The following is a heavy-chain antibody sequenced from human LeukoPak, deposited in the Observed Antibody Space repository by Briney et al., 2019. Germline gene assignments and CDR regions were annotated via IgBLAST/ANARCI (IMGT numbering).Heavy chain of an antibody. CDR2: IHYSGST. D-gene: IGHD6-13*01. V-gene: IGHV4-59*01. J-gene: IGHJ5*02. CDR3: VRSSSWYQNWFDP. Sequence: PSETLSLTCTVSGDSISSYYWSWIRQPPGKGLEGIGYIHYSGSTNYNPSLQSRVTISVDTSKNQFSLILTSVTAADTAVYYCVRSSSWYQNWFDPWGQGNLVTVSS. CDR1: GDSISSYY.